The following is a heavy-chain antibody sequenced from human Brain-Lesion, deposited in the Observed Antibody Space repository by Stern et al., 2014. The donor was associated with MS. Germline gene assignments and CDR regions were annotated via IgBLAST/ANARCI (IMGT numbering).Heavy chain of an antibody. J-gene: IGHJ6*02. CDR1: GYTFTGYY. Sequence: QVQLVQSAAEVKKPGASVKVSCKASGYTFTGYYMYWVRQAPGQGLEWMGGINPNSGGTHYAQKFQGRVTMTRDTSITTAYMELSRLRSDDTAVYYCARGYYGSGRPQKGMDVWGQGTTVTVSS. CDR3: ARGYYGSGRPQKGMDV. D-gene: IGHD3-10*01. CDR2: INPNSGGT. V-gene: IGHV1-2*02.